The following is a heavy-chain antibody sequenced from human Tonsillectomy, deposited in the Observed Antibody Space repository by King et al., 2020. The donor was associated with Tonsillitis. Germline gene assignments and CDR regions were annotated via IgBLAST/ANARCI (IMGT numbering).Heavy chain of an antibody. Sequence: QLQLQESGPGLVKPSETLSLTCTVSGASISPYYWNWIRQSPGKGLEWIGYVSSSGSTNYNPSLKGRVTFSLDTSENQFSLRLTSVTAADTAVYFCSRGGSGSGNFHPYDAFDIWGQGTVVTVSS. CDR1: GASISPYY. CDR3: SRGGSGSGNFHPYDAFDI. D-gene: IGHD3-10*01. V-gene: IGHV4-59*01. CDR2: VSSSGST. J-gene: IGHJ3*02.